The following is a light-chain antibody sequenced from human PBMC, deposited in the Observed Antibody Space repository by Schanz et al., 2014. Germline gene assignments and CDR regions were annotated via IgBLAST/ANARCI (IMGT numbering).Light chain of an antibody. J-gene: IGKJ1*01. Sequence: EIVLTQSPGTLSLSPGERATLSCRASQSITNSYLAWYQQKYGQAPRLLIYGASSRATGIPDRFSGSGSGTDFTLTISRLEPEDFAVYYCQQYGSSPWTFGQGTKVEIK. CDR2: GAS. CDR3: QQYGSSPWT. V-gene: IGKV3-20*01. CDR1: QSITNSY.